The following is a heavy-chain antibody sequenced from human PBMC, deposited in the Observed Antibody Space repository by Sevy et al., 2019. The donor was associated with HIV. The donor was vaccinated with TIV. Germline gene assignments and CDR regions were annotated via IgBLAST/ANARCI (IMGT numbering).Heavy chain of an antibody. CDR3: ARERSCGGDCYYFDY. CDR2: INWNGVGT. Sequence: GGSLRLSCAASGLNFDDYGMSWVRQAPGKGLEWVSAINWNGVGTSYADSVKGRFTIFRDNAKNSLYVQMNSLRAEDTVLYYCARERSCGGDCYYFDYWGQGTLVTVSS. D-gene: IGHD2-21*02. CDR1: GLNFDDYG. V-gene: IGHV3-20*04. J-gene: IGHJ4*02.